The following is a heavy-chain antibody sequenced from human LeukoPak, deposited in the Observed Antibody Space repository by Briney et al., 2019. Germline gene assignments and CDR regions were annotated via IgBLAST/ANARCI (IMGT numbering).Heavy chain of an antibody. CDR3: TRVGYIDEGIDY. V-gene: IGHV3-7*04. D-gene: IGHD5-24*01. J-gene: IGHJ4*02. CDR1: GFPFSSYW. Sequence: RGSLRLSCVASGFPFSSYWMTWVRQAPGKGLEWVANIKQDGSKKSYVDSVKGRFTISRDNAKNSLYLQMNSLRAEGTAIYYCTRVGYIDEGIDYWGQGTLVTVSS. CDR2: IKQDGSKK.